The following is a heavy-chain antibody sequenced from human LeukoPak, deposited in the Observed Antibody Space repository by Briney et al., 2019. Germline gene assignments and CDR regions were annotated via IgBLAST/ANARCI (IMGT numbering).Heavy chain of an antibody. CDR1: GSTFSRQA. V-gene: IGHV3-23*01. CDR3: ATGRDYYGSGSYYNPIDY. J-gene: IGHJ4*02. D-gene: IGHD3-10*01. Sequence: GGSLRLSCAASGSTFSRQAMSWVRQAPGKGLVWVSDISGSGGSTYYADSVKGRFTISTYNSKNTLYLQMDSLRAEDTAVYYCATGRDYYGSGSYYNPIDYWGQGTLVTVSS. CDR2: ISGSGGST.